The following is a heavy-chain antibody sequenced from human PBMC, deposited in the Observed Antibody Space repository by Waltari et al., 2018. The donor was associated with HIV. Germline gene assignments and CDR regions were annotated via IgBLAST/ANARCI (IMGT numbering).Heavy chain of an antibody. CDR1: GFSFSSEA. Sequence: QVQLVESRGGVVQPGRSLRLSCAASGFSFSSEAMHWVRQAPGKGLEWVAAISYDGRNKFYADSVKGRFTISRDNSKNTVYVEMSSLSPEDTAVYFCARDAAPPEYWGQGTLVTVSS. CDR2: ISYDGRNK. V-gene: IGHV3-30*04. CDR3: ARDAAPPEY. J-gene: IGHJ4*02.